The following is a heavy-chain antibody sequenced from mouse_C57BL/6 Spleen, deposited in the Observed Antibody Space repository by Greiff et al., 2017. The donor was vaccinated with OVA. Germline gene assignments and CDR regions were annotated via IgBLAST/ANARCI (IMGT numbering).Heavy chain of an antibody. CDR1: GYTFTDYE. V-gene: IGHV1-15*01. J-gene: IGHJ2*01. Sequence: QVQLQQSGAELVRPGASVTLSCKASGYTFTDYEMHWVKQTPVHGLEWIGAIDPETGGTAYNQKFQGKAILTADKSSSTAYMELRSLTSEDSAVYYCSSNYVDYWGQGTTLTVSS. CDR3: SSNYVDY. CDR2: IDPETGGT. D-gene: IGHD6-1*01.